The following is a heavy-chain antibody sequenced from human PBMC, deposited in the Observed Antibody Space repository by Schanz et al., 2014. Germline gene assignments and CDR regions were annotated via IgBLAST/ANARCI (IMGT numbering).Heavy chain of an antibody. CDR1: GFTLSSYA. CDR2: ISGTTTYT. J-gene: IGHJ4*01. D-gene: IGHD6-13*01. V-gene: IGHV3-21*05. CDR3: AREQIMAAAGLVDY. Sequence: VQLVESGGGVVQPGRSLRLSCAAYGFTLSSYAMHWVRQAPGKGLEWVSYISGTTTYTNYADSVKGRFTISRDNAKNSLYLHMNTLGAEDTAVYYCAREQIMAAAGLVDYWGHGTLVTVSS.